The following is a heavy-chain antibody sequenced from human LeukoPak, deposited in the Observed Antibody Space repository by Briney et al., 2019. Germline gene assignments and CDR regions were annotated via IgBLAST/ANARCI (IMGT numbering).Heavy chain of an antibody. V-gene: IGHV3-30*18. CDR1: GFTFSSYG. Sequence: PGGSLRLSCAASGFTFSSYGMHWVRQAPGKGLEWVAVISYDGSNKYYADSVKGRFTISRDNSKNTLYLQMNSLRAEDTAVYYCAKDVDVVVPAAIHYWGQGTLVTVSS. D-gene: IGHD2-2*01. J-gene: IGHJ4*02. CDR3: AKDVDVVVPAAIHY. CDR2: ISYDGSNK.